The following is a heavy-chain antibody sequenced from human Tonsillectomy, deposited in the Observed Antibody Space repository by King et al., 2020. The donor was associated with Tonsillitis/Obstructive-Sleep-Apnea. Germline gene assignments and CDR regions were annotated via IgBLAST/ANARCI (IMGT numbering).Heavy chain of an antibody. J-gene: IGHJ4*02. CDR3: AWSSGSYPFDS. CDR1: GFTFSSYG. D-gene: IGHD1-26*01. Sequence: VQLVESGGGVVQPGRSLRLSCAASGFTFSSYGMHWVRQAPGMGLEWVAVIWYDGSDTYYADSVKGRFTISRDSSKHTLYLQMNGLRAEDTAVYYCAWSSGSYPFDSWGQGTLVPVPS. CDR2: IWYDGSDT. V-gene: IGHV3-33*01.